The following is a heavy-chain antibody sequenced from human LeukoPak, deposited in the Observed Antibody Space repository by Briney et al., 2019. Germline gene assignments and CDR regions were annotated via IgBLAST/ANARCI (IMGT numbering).Heavy chain of an antibody. CDR1: GFTFSSYG. V-gene: IGHV3-30*02. Sequence: PGGSLRLSCAASGFTFSSYGMHWVRQAPGKGLEWVAFIRYDGSNNYYADSVKGRFTISRDNSKNTLYLQMNSLRAEDTAVYYCAKDPKQQLVPGFDYWGQGTLVTVSS. J-gene: IGHJ4*02. CDR3: AKDPKQQLVPGFDY. CDR2: IRYDGSNN. D-gene: IGHD6-13*01.